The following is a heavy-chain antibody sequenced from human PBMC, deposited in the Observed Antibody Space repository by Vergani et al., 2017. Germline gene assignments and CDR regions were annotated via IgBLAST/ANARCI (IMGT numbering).Heavy chain of an antibody. Sequence: QVQLQQWGAGLLKPSETLSLTCAVYGGSFSGYYWSWIRQPPGKGLEWIGEINHSGSTNYNPSLKSRVTISVDTSKNQFSLKLSSVTAADTAVYYCARESNYYDSSGYYHKYFQHWGQGTLVTVSS. CDR2: INHSGST. J-gene: IGHJ1*01. D-gene: IGHD3-22*01. V-gene: IGHV4-34*01. CDR3: ARESNYYDSSGYYHKYFQH. CDR1: GGSFSGYY.